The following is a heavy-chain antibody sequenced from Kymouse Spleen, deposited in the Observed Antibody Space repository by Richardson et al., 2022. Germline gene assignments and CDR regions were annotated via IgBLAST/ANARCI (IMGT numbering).Heavy chain of an antibody. Sequence: EVQLVESGGGLVQPGGSLKLSCAASGFTFSGSAMHWVRQASGKGLEWVGRIRSKANSYATAYAASVKGRFTISRDDSKNTAYLQMNSLKTEDTAVYYCTSSGWYAFDIWGQGTMVTVSS. J-gene: IGHJ3*02. V-gene: IGHV3-73*02. D-gene: IGHD6-19*01. CDR1: GFTFSGSA. CDR3: TSSGWYAFDI. CDR2: IRSKANSYAT.